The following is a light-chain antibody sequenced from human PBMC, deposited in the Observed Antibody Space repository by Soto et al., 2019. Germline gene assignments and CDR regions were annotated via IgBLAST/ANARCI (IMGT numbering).Light chain of an antibody. Sequence: QSVLTQPPSVSGAPGQRVTISCTGSKSDIGAGYDVHWYQQFPGAAPKLLIYGNTNRPSGVPDRFSGSRSGTSASLAITGRQAEDEADYFCQSFDSSLSCYVFGTGTKLTVL. CDR3: QSFDSSLSCYV. CDR2: GNT. V-gene: IGLV1-40*01. CDR1: KSDIGAGYD. J-gene: IGLJ1*01.